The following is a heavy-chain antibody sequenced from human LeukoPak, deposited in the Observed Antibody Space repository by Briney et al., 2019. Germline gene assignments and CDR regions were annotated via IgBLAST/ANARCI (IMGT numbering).Heavy chain of an antibody. CDR3: ARQRNMRWGIVVVPAATSDWFDP. CDR1: GGSISSSSYY. CDR2: IYYSGST. V-gene: IGHV4-39*01. D-gene: IGHD2-2*01. J-gene: IGHJ5*02. Sequence: SETLSLTCTVSGGSISSSSYYWGWIRQPPGKGLEWIGSIYYSGSTYYNPSLKSRVTISVDTSKNQFSLKLSSVTAADTAVYYCARQRNMRWGIVVVPAATSDWFDPWGQGTLVTVSS.